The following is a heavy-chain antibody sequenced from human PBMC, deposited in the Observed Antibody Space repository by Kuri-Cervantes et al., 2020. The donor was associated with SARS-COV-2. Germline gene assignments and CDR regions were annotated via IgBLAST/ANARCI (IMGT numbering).Heavy chain of an antibody. Sequence: SETLSLTCTVSGGSISSSSYYWGWIRQPPGKGLEWIGSIYYSGSIYYNPSLKSRVTISVDTSKNQFSLKLSSVTAADTAVYYCARHEYSSSWVDYWGQGTLVTVSS. CDR3: ARHEYSSSWVDY. J-gene: IGHJ4*02. D-gene: IGHD6-13*01. V-gene: IGHV4-39*01. CDR1: GGSISSSSYY. CDR2: IYYSGSI.